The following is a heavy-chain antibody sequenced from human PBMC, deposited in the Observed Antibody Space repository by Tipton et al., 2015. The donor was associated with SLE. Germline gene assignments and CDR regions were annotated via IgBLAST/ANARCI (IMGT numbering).Heavy chain of an antibody. CDR2: IYTSGST. Sequence: TLSLTCTVSGGSISSGSYYWSWIRQPAGKGLEWIGRIYTSGSTNYNPSLKSRVTISVDTSGNQFSLKLSSVTAADTAVYYCARVQAYEGFDPWGQGTLVTVSS. CDR1: GGSISSGSYY. D-gene: IGHD3-16*01. J-gene: IGHJ5*02. V-gene: IGHV4-61*02. CDR3: ARVQAYEGFDP.